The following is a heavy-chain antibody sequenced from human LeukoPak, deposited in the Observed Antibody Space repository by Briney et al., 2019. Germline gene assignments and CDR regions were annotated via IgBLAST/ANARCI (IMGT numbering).Heavy chain of an antibody. Sequence: ASVKVSCKASRYTFTGYYMHWVRQAPGQGLEWMGWINPNSGGTNYAQKFQGRVTMTRDTSISTAYMELSRLRSDDTAVYYCARVGGDYYGSGSTLFDYWGQGTLVTVSS. J-gene: IGHJ4*02. D-gene: IGHD3-10*01. CDR1: RYTFTGYY. V-gene: IGHV1-2*02. CDR3: ARVGGDYYGSGSTLFDY. CDR2: INPNSGGT.